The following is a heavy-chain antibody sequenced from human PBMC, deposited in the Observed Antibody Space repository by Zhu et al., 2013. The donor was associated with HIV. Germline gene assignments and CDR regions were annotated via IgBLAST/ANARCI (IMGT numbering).Heavy chain of an antibody. CDR1: GYTFTSYD. Sequence: QVQLVQSGAEVKKPGASVKVSCKASGYTFTSYDINWVRQATGQGLEWMGWMNPNSGNRDYAQKFQGRVTITMTSSISTVYMELSSLRSDDTAVYYCVRGGYRWAFDIWGQGTVVIVSS. CDR2: MNPNSGNR. D-gene: IGHD2-8*02. CDR3: VRGGYRWAFDI. V-gene: IGHV1-8*03. J-gene: IGHJ3*02.